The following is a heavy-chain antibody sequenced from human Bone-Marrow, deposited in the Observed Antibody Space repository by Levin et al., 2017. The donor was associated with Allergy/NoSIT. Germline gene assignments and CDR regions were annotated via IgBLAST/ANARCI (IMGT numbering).Heavy chain of an antibody. CDR2: TYFRSKWFS. J-gene: IGHJ6*02. D-gene: IGHD3-3*01. CDR3: IREVLYGVVYYGMDV. Sequence: SQTLSLTCAISGDRVSSNSAAWHWIRQSPSRGLEWLGRTYFRSKWFSDYAESVRGRVTFKADTSRNSFSLHLDSVTPEDTAVYYCIREVLYGVVYYGMDVWGQGTRVTVSS. CDR1: GDRVSSNSAA. V-gene: IGHV6-1*01.